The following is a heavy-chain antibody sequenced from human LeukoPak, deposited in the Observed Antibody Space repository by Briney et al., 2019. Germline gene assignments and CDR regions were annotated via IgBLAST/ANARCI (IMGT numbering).Heavy chain of an antibody. D-gene: IGHD3-22*01. V-gene: IGHV4-34*01. J-gene: IGHJ4*02. CDR1: DGSFSGYY. Sequence: SETLSLTCAVYDGSFSGYYWSWIRQPPGKGLEWIGEINHSGSTNYSPSLKSRVTISVDTSKNQFSLKLSSVTAADTAIYYCARYSGYYLSYFDYWGQGTLVTVSS. CDR3: ARYSGYYLSYFDY. CDR2: INHSGST.